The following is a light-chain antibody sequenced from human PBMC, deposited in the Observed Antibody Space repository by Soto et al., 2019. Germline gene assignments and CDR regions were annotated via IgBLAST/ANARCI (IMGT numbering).Light chain of an antibody. J-gene: IGKJ1*01. CDR1: QSLLHSNGYSY. Sequence: DIVMTQSPLSLPVTPGEPASISCRSSQSLLHSNGYSYLDWYLQKPGQSPQLLIYLGSNRASGVPGRFSGSGSGTDFTLKISGVEAEDVGVYYCMQALRTQWTFGQGTKVDI. CDR3: MQALRTQWT. CDR2: LGS. V-gene: IGKV2-28*01.